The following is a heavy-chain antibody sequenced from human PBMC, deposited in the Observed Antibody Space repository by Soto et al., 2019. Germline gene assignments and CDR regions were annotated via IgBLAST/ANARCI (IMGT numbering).Heavy chain of an antibody. D-gene: IGHD3-10*01. J-gene: IGHJ6*01. Sequence: QVQLVESGGGVVQPGRSLRLSCAASGFTFSSYGMHWVRQAPGKGLEWVAVISYDGSNKYYADSVKGRFTISRDNSKNTLYLQMNSLRAEDTAVYYCAKDGVNLYGMDVW. CDR3: AKDGVNLYGMDV. CDR2: ISYDGSNK. V-gene: IGHV3-30*18. CDR1: GFTFSSYG.